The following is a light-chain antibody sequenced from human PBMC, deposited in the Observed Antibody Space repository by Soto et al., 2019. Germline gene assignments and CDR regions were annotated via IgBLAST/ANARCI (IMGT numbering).Light chain of an antibody. CDR2: AAS. J-gene: IGKJ3*01. CDR1: QGISTW. V-gene: IGKV1-12*02. Sequence: DIQMTQSPSSVSASVGDRVTITCRASQGISTWVAWYQQKPGKAPKLLIYAASSLQSGVPSRFSGSASGTDFTLSISSLQPEDFATYYCQQANSFPFTFGPGTKVDSK. CDR3: QQANSFPFT.